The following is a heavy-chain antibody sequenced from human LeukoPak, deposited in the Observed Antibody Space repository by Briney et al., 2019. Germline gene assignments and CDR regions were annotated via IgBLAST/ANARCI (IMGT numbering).Heavy chain of an antibody. Sequence: SETLSLTCAVYGGSFSGYYWSWIRQPPGKGLEWIGEINHSGSTNYNPSLKSRVTISVDTSKNQFSLKLSSVTATDTAVYYCARGRGCFDLWGRGTLVTVSS. J-gene: IGHJ2*01. CDR3: ARGRGCFDL. CDR2: INHSGST. V-gene: IGHV4-34*01. CDR1: GGSFSGYY.